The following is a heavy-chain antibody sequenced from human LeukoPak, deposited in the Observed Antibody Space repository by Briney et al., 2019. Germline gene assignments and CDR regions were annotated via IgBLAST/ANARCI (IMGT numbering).Heavy chain of an antibody. D-gene: IGHD1-26*01. CDR3: ARNPPKWEGDY. Sequence: GGSLRLSCAASGFTFSSYWMSWVRQAPGKGLEGVASINQDGSEKYYVDSVEGRFTISRDNAKKSVYLQMNSLRDEDTAVYYCARNPPKWEGDYWGQGTLVTVSS. J-gene: IGHJ4*02. CDR1: GFTFSSYW. V-gene: IGHV3-7*05. CDR2: INQDGSEK.